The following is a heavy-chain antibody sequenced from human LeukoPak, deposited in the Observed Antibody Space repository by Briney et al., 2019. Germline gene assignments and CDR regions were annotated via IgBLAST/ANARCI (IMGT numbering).Heavy chain of an antibody. J-gene: IGHJ3*02. CDR1: GGSIIGHY. V-gene: IGHV4-4*09. CDR3: ARLGPYYYGSGTIYHAFDI. D-gene: IGHD3-10*01. Sequence: SETLSLTCTVSGGSIIGHYWSWVRQSPGKGLEFIAYIHSTGSTNYNPSLQIRVTISVDTSKHQFSLRLNSVTAADTAGYYCARLGPYYYGSGTIYHAFDIWGQGTKVYVSS. CDR2: IHSTGST.